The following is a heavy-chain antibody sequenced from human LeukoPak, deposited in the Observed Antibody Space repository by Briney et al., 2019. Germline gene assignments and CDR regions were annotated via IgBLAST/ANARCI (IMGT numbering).Heavy chain of an antibody. J-gene: IGHJ3*02. Sequence: GGSLRLSCAASGFSFSSYAMSWVRQAPGKGLEWVSAISGSGGSTYYADSVKGRFTISRDNSKNTLYLQMNSLRAEDTAVYYCAKDGVVVTATDAFDIWGQGTMVTVSS. D-gene: IGHD2-21*02. V-gene: IGHV3-23*01. CDR1: GFSFSSYA. CDR2: ISGSGGST. CDR3: AKDGVVVTATDAFDI.